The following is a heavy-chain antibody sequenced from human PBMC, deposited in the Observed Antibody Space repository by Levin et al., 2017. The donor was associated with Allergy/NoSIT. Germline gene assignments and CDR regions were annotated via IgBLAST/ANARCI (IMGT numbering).Heavy chain of an antibody. V-gene: IGHV1-2*06. CDR3: ARDGWFRELEAGWFDP. CDR2: INPNSGGT. D-gene: IGHD3-10*01. J-gene: IGHJ5*02. CDR1: GYTFTGYY. Sequence: ASVKVSCKASGYTFTGYYMHWVRQAPGQGLEWMGRINPNSGGTNYAQKFQGRVTMTRDTSISTAYMELSRLGSDDTAVYYCARDGWFRELEAGWFDPWGQGTLVTVSS.